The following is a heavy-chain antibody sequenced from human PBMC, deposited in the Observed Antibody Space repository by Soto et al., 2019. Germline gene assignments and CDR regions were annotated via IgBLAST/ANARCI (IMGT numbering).Heavy chain of an antibody. J-gene: IGHJ4*02. V-gene: IGHV3-33*08. CDR1: GFTFSSYG. CDR2: IWYDGSNK. D-gene: IGHD5-12*01. CDR3: ARDRVEYSGYDCPDY. Sequence: GGSLRLSCAASGFTFSSYGMHWVRQAPGKGLEWVAVIWYDGSNKYYADSVKGRFTISRDNSKNTLYLQMNSLRAEDTAVYYCARDRVEYSGYDCPDYWGQGTLVTVSS.